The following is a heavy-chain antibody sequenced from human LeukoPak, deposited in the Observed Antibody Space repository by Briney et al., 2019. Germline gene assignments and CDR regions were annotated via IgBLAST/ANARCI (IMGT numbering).Heavy chain of an antibody. CDR2: MNPSTGRT. CDR1: EYTFTSYD. Sequence: ASVKVSCKASEYTFTSYDINWVREAAGQGLEWMGWMNPSTGRTGCAQKFQGRLSMTRNTSISTAYMELSSLRSEDTAVYYCARAGDAFDIWGQGTMVTVSS. V-gene: IGHV1-8*02. J-gene: IGHJ3*02. CDR3: ARAGDAFDI.